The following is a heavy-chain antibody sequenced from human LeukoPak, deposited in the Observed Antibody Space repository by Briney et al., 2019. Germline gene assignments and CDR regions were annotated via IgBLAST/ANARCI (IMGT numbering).Heavy chain of an antibody. CDR3: ARGRPNYYGSGSYYSDY. CDR2: INHSGST. V-gene: IGHV4-34*01. D-gene: IGHD3-10*01. Sequence: SETLSLTCAVYGGSFSGYYWSWIRQPLGKGLEWIGEINHSGSTNYNPSLKSRVTISVDTSKNQFSLKLSSVTAADTAVYYCARGRPNYYGSGSYYSDYWGQGTLVTVSS. J-gene: IGHJ4*02. CDR1: GGSFSGYY.